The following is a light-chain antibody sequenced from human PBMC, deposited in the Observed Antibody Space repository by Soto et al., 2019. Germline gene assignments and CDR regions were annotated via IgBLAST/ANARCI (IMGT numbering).Light chain of an antibody. CDR1: QGISSY. Sequence: DIQLTQSPSFLSASVGDRVTITCRASQGISSYLAWYQQKPGKAPKLLIYAASTLQSGVPSRFSGSGSGTEFTLTISSLQPEDFATYYCQQQPGFGGGTKVEIK. J-gene: IGKJ4*01. V-gene: IGKV1-9*01. CDR2: AAS. CDR3: QQQPG.